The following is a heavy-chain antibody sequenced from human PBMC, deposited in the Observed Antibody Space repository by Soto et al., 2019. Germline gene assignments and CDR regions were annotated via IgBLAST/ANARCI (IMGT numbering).Heavy chain of an antibody. CDR2: MNPNSGNT. CDR1: GYTFTSYD. Sequence: ASVKVSCKASGYTFTSYDINWVRQATGQGLEWMGWMNPNSGNTGYAQKFQGRVTMTRNTSISTAYMELSSLRSEDTAVYYCARTRRYDYSNYDYWGQGNLVTVSS. J-gene: IGHJ4*02. D-gene: IGHD4-4*01. CDR3: ARTRRYDYSNYDY. V-gene: IGHV1-8*01.